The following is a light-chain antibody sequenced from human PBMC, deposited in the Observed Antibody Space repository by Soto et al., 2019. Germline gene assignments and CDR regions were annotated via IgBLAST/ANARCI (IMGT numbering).Light chain of an antibody. CDR1: QSVSSSY. J-gene: IGKJ2*01. CDR2: GAS. CDR3: QQYGNSPFT. Sequence: EIVLTQSPGTLSLSPGERATLSCRASQSVSSSYLAWYQQKPGQPPRILIFGASSRATGIPDRFSGSGSGTDFTLTISRLEPEDFAVYYCQQYGNSPFTFGQGTKVEIK. V-gene: IGKV3-20*01.